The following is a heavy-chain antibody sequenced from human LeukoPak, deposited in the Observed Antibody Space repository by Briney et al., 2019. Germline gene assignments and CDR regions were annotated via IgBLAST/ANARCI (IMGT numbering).Heavy chain of an antibody. V-gene: IGHV1-69*13. J-gene: IGHJ5*02. Sequence: ASVKVSCKASGGTFISYAISWVRQAPGQGLEWMGGIIPIFGTANYAQKFQGRVTITADESTSTAYMELSSLRFEDTAVYYCASISLGYCSSTSCLNWFDPWGQGTLVTVSS. D-gene: IGHD2-2*01. CDR3: ASISLGYCSSTSCLNWFDP. CDR1: GGTFISYA. CDR2: IIPIFGTA.